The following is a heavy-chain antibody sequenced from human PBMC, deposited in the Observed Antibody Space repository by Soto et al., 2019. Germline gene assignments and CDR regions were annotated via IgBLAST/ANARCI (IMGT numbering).Heavy chain of an antibody. J-gene: IGHJ5*02. CDR3: ARDRSGSYSPPWFDP. Sequence: GGSLRLSCAASGFTFSSYGMHWVRQAPGKGLEWVAVIWYDGSNKYYADSVKGRFTISRDNSKNTLYLQMNSLRAEDTAVYYCARDRSGSYSPPWFDPWGQGTLVTVSS. CDR2: IWYDGSNK. D-gene: IGHD1-26*01. CDR1: GFTFSSYG. V-gene: IGHV3-33*01.